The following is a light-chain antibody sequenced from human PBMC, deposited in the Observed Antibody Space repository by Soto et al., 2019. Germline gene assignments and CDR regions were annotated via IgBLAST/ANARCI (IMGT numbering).Light chain of an antibody. J-gene: IGLJ3*02. CDR2: EVS. V-gene: IGLV2-14*01. Sequence: QSALTQPASVSGSPGQSVTISCTGTTSDIGAYKYVSWYQQHPGKAPKLIIYEVSNRPSRVSNRFSGSKSDYTASLTISGLQAEDEADYYCSSYTTTNTLVFGGGTKVTVL. CDR1: TSDIGAYKY. CDR3: SSYTTTNTLV.